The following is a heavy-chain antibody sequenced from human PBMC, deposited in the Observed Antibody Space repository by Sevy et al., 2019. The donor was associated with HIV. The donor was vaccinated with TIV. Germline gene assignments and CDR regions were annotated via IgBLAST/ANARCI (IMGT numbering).Heavy chain of an antibody. CDR1: GFTFSSYV. CDR2: ISGSGGST. J-gene: IGHJ4*02. V-gene: IGHV3-23*01. D-gene: IGHD2-15*01. CDR3: AKRHRGYCSGGSCYSALDY. Sequence: GESLKISCAASGFTFSSYVMSWVRQAPGKGLEWVSAISGSGGSTYYADSVKGRFTISRDNSKNTLYLQMNSLRAEDTAVYYCAKRHRGYCSGGSCYSALDYWGQGTLVTVSS.